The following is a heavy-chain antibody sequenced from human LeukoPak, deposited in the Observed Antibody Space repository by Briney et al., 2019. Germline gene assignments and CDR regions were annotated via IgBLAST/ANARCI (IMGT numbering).Heavy chain of an antibody. D-gene: IGHD1-26*01. CDR1: GYTFTSYA. J-gene: IGHJ4*02. CDR2: ISAGNGNT. CDR3: ARDSGSGNNDY. Sequence: AASVKVSFTASGYTFTSYAIHWVRQAPGQRLEWMGWISAGNGNTKYSQNFQGRVTFISNTSATTAFMELSSLRSEDAAVYYCARDSGSGNNDYWGQGTLVTVSS. V-gene: IGHV1-3*01.